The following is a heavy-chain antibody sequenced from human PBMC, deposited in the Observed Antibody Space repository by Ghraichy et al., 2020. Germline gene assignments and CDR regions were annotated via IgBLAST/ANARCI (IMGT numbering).Heavy chain of an antibody. J-gene: IGHJ6*04. CDR2: INPNSGGT. D-gene: IGHD3-3*01. CDR1: GYTFTGYY. V-gene: IGHV1-2*02. CDR3: AREDGTIFGVVMGRSDYGMDV. Sequence: ASVKVSCKASGYTFTGYYMHWVRQAPGQGLEWMGWINPNSGGTNYVQKFQGRVTMTRDTSISTAYMELSRLRSDDTAVYYCAREDGTIFGVVMGRSDYGMDVWGKGTTVTVSS.